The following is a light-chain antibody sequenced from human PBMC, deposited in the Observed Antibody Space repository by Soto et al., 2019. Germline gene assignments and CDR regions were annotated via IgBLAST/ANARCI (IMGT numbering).Light chain of an antibody. V-gene: IGKV1-5*01. CDR1: QSVSNG. J-gene: IGKJ1*01. CDR2: DAS. CDR3: QQYTPNSRT. Sequence: DIQMTQSPSSLSASVGDRFTITCRASQSVSNGLAWYQQKPGKAPKLLIYDASSLESGVPSRFSGSGSGTEFTLTISSLQPDDFATYSCQQYTPNSRTFGQGTKVDIK.